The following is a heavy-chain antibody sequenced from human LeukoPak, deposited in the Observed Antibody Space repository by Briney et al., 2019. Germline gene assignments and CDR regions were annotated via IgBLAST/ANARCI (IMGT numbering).Heavy chain of an antibody. V-gene: IGHV3-30-3*01. CDR2: VSYDGSDE. CDR1: RFTFSSYI. Sequence: PGRSLRLSCAASRFTFSSYIMHWFRQAPGKGLEWVAVVSYDGSDEYYADSVKGRFTISRDNSKNTLFLQMNSLRPEDTALYYCAREVFERSGTFDFWGQGTLVTVSS. D-gene: IGHD1-26*01. J-gene: IGHJ4*02. CDR3: AREVFERSGTFDF.